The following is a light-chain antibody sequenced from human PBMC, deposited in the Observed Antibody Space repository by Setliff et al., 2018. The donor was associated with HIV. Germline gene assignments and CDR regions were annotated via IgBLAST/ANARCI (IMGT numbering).Light chain of an antibody. V-gene: IGLV3-21*04. CDR1: NIGSKS. Sequence: SYELTQPPSVSVAPGKTARTTCGGNNIGSKSVHWYQQKPGQAPVLVIYYDSDRPSGIPERFSGSNSGNTATLTISRVEAGDEADYYCQVWDSSSDHPVFGTGTKLTVL. CDR2: YDS. J-gene: IGLJ1*01. CDR3: QVWDSSSDHPV.